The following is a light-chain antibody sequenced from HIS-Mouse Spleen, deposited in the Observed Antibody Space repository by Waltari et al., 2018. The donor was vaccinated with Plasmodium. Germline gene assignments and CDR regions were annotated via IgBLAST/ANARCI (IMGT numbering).Light chain of an antibody. J-gene: IGKJ3*01. V-gene: IGKV3-15*01. CDR1: QSVGSN. CDR2: GAS. CDR3: QQYNNWSFT. Sequence: EIVMTQSPATLSVSPGERATIPCRASQSVGSNLAWYKQKPGQAPRLLNYGASTRATGIPARFSGSGSGTEFTLTISSLQSEDFAVYYCQQYNNWSFTFGPGTKVDIK.